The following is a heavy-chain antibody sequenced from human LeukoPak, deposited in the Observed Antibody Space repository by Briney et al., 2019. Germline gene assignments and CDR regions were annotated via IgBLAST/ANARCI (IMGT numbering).Heavy chain of an antibody. CDR3: ARSYYDSSGIIDY. CDR2: IYYSGST. J-gene: IGHJ4*02. Sequence: PSQTLSLTCTVSSGSISSSGYYCSWIRQHPGKGLEWIGCIYYSGSTYYNPSLKSRVTISVDTSKNQFSLSLSSVTAADTAVYYCARSYYDSSGIIDYWGQGTLVTVSS. CDR1: SGSISSSGYY. V-gene: IGHV4-31*03. D-gene: IGHD3-22*01.